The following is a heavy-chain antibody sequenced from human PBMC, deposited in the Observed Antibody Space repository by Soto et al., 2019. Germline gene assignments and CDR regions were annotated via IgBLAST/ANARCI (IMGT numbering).Heavy chain of an antibody. D-gene: IGHD2-2*01. CDR3: ARDLVVVPAATTEGYYYYGMDV. CDR2: ISSSSSYI. Sequence: GGSLRLSCAASGFTFSSYSVNWVRQAPGKGLEWVSSISSSSSYIYYADSVKGRFTISRDNAKNSLYLQMNSLRAEDTAVYYCARDLVVVPAATTEGYYYYGMDVWGQGTTVTVS. J-gene: IGHJ6*02. V-gene: IGHV3-21*01. CDR1: GFTFSSYS.